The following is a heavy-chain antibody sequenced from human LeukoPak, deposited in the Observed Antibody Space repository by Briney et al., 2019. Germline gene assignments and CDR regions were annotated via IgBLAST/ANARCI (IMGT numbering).Heavy chain of an antibody. Sequence: GGSLSLFCSASGFTFSSYAMHWVRQAPGKGLEYVSAISSNGGSTYYADSVKGRFTISRDNSKNTLYLQLSSLRAEDTAVYYCVKAQAVVVVAATNSFDYWGQGTLVTVSS. CDR2: ISSNGGST. CDR1: GFTFSSYA. D-gene: IGHD2-15*01. V-gene: IGHV3-64D*09. J-gene: IGHJ4*02. CDR3: VKAQAVVVVAATNSFDY.